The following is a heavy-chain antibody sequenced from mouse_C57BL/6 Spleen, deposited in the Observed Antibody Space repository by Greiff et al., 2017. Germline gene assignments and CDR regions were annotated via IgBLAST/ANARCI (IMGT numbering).Heavy chain of an antibody. J-gene: IGHJ2*01. CDR3: ARRGPDYQGYFDY. CDR2: IHPNSGST. CDR1: GYTFTSYW. Sequence: VQLQQPGAELVKPGASVTLSCKASGYTFTSYWMHWVKQRPGQGLEWIGMIHPNSGSTNYNEKFKSKATLTVDQSSSTAYMQLSSLTSEDSAVYYCARRGPDYQGYFDYWGQGTTLTVSS. D-gene: IGHD2-4*01. V-gene: IGHV1-64*01.